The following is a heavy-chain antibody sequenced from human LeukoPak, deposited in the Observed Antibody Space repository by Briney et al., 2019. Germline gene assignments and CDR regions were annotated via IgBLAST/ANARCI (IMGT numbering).Heavy chain of an antibody. CDR1: GFTFSSYG. V-gene: IGHV3-30*03. D-gene: IGHD1-1*01. J-gene: IGHJ6*02. CDR3: ARARTGTIYYYYGMDV. Sequence: PGGSLRLSCAASGFTFSSYGMHWVRKAPGKGLEWVAVISYDGSNKYYADSVKGRFTISRDNSKNTLYLQMNSLRAEDTAVYYCARARTGTIYYYYGMDVWGQGTTVTVSS. CDR2: ISYDGSNK.